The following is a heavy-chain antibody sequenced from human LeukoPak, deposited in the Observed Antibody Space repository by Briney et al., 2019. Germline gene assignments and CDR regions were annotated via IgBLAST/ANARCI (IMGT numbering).Heavy chain of an antibody. J-gene: IGHJ4*02. CDR1: GFTFSSYG. V-gene: IGHV3-74*01. CDR3: ARGNSNWGLPLDS. CDR2: ISSGGSST. D-gene: IGHD7-27*01. Sequence: GGSLRLSCAASGFTFSSYGMHWVRQAPGKGLEWVSRISSGGSSTNYADSVKGRFTISRDNTKNTLYLQMNSVRVEDTAVYYCARGNSNWGLPLDSWGQGTLVTVSS.